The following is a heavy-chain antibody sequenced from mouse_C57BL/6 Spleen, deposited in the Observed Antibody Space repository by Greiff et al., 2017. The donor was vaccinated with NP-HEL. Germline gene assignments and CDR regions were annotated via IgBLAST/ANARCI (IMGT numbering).Heavy chain of an antibody. D-gene: IGHD2-3*01. CDR3: AREGDGTWFAY. CDR2: IYPGDGDT. V-gene: IGHV1-82*01. J-gene: IGHJ3*01. Sequence: LEESGPELVKPGASVKISCKASGYAFSSSWMNWVKQRPGKGLEWIGRIYPGDGDTNYNGKFKGKATLTADKSSSTAYMQLSSLTSEDSAVYFCAREGDGTWFAYWGQGTLVTVSA. CDR1: GYAFSSSW.